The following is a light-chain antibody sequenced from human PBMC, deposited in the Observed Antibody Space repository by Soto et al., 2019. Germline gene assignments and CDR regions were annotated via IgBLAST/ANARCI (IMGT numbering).Light chain of an antibody. Sequence: EIVLTQSPATLSLSPGERATVSCRASQSLSNSLVWYQQKPGQAPRLLIYDASNRAAGIPARFRGSGSGTDFTLMISSLEAEDFAVYYCQQRTNWPRTFGQGTKVEIK. CDR3: QQRTNWPRT. CDR1: QSLSNS. V-gene: IGKV3-11*01. CDR2: DAS. J-gene: IGKJ1*01.